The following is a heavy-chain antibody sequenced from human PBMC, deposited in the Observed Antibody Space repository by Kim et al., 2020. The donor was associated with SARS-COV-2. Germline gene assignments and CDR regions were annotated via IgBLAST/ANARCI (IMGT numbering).Heavy chain of an antibody. V-gene: IGHV3-23*01. Sequence: GGSLRLSCAASGFTFSSYAMSWVRQAPGKGLEWVSAISGSGGSTYYADSVKGRFTISRDNSKNTLYLQMNSLRAEDTAVYYCAKRVYSNHAPPHFDYWGQGTLVTVSS. CDR1: GFTFSSYA. CDR2: ISGSGGST. J-gene: IGHJ4*02. CDR3: AKRVYSNHAPPHFDY. D-gene: IGHD4-4*01.